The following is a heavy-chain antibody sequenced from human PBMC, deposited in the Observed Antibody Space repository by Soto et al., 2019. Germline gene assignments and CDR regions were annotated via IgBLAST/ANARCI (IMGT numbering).Heavy chain of an antibody. V-gene: IGHV4-30-4*01. J-gene: IGHJ5*02. Sequence: SETLSLTCTISGGSIGSGEYYWSWLRQPPGKGLEWIGYNYYSGSTYYNPSLGSRVTISIDTSRNQFSLKLSSVTAADTAVYYCARESVPAYIHHTWFDPWGQGTLVTVSS. CDR2: NYYSGST. D-gene: IGHD2-2*02. CDR3: ARESVPAYIHHTWFDP. CDR1: GGSIGSGEYY.